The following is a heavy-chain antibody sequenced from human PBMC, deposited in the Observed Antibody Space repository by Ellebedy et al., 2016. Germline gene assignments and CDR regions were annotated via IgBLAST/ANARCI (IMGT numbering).Heavy chain of an antibody. J-gene: IGHJ4*02. V-gene: IGHV3-13*01. D-gene: IGHD3-9*01. CDR2: IGAAGDT. Sequence: GGSLRLSXAASGFSFRRYDMHWVRQTAGKGLEWVSAIGAAGDTYYSASLKGRFTISKDNAKNSLSLLMNTLTGGDTAVYYCVRGSQFDILSGHLAFDYWGQGAQVSVSS. CDR3: VRGSQFDILSGHLAFDY. CDR1: GFSFRRYD.